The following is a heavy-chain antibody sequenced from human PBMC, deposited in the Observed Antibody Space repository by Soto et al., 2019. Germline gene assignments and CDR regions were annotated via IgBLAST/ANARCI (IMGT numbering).Heavy chain of an antibody. D-gene: IGHD3-10*01. J-gene: IGHJ6*02. Sequence: QVQLVESGGGVVQPGRSLRLSCAASGFTFSNYAMHWVRQAPGKGLEWVAVMSYDGSNKYYADSVKGRFTISRDNSKKTLYLQMNSLRGEDTAVYHCARDSDSGTYYHYDMDVWGQGTTVTVSS. CDR2: MSYDGSNK. CDR3: ARDSDSGTYYHYDMDV. CDR1: GFTFSNYA. V-gene: IGHV3-30-3*01.